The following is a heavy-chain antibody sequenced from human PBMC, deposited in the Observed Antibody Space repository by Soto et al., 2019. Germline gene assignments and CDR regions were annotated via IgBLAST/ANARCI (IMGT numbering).Heavy chain of an antibody. J-gene: IGHJ4*02. CDR3: AAATTWNFHFHY. D-gene: IGHD1-7*01. V-gene: IGHV3-33*01. Sequence: QVQLVESGGGVVQPGTSLRLSCAASGFTISTHGMHWVRQAPGKGLEWVANIWYDGSNRFYADSVKGRFTISKDNSKNTLYLQMSSLRVEDTAVYYCAAATTWNFHFHYWGQGTQVTVSS. CDR2: IWYDGSNR. CDR1: GFTISTHG.